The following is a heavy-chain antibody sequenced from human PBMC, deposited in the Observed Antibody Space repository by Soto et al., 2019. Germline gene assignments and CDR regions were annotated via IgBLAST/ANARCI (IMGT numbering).Heavy chain of an antibody. V-gene: IGHV4-59*08. Sequence: SETLSLTCTVSGGSIHSYYWTWIRQPPGKGLEWMGYIYYSGTTTNYNPSLKSRVTLSVDTSKNQFSLKLSSVTAADTAVYYCARLGGSYAVPHFDYWGQGTLVTVSS. D-gene: IGHD1-26*01. J-gene: IGHJ4*02. CDR1: GGSIHSYY. CDR3: ARLGGSYAVPHFDY. CDR2: IYYSGTTT.